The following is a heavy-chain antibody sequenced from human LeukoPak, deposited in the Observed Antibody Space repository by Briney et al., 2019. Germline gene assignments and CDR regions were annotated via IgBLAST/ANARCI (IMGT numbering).Heavy chain of an antibody. D-gene: IGHD6-6*01. V-gene: IGHV4-61*02. CDR1: GYSISSGSYY. CDR3: ARYSSFQTYYYYYMDV. Sequence: SETPSLTCTVSGYSISSGSYYWSWIRQPAGKGLEWIGRIYTSGSTNYNPSLKSRVTISVDTSKNQFSLKLSSVTAADTAVYYCARYSSFQTYYYYYMDVWGKGTTVTVSS. CDR2: IYTSGST. J-gene: IGHJ6*03.